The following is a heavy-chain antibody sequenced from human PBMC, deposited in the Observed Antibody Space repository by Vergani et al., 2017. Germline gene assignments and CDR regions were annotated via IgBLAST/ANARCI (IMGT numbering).Heavy chain of an antibody. V-gene: IGHV3-9*01. CDR3: AKGSGSYNYYFDY. CDR2: ISWNSGSI. CDR1: GFTFDDYA. Sequence: EVQLVESGGGLVQPGRSLRLSCAASGFTFDDYAMHWVRQAPGKGLEWVSGISWNSGSIGYADSVKGRFTISRDNAKNSLYLQMNSLRAEDTALYYCAKGSGSYNYYFDYWGQGTLVTVSS. D-gene: IGHD1-26*01. J-gene: IGHJ4*02.